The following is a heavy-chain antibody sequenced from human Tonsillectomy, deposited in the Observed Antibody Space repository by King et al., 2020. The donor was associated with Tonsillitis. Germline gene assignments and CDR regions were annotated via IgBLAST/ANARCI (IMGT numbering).Heavy chain of an antibody. CDR3: AHSRGLFWFGEFFYWFDS. CDR2: IYWNDDK. CDR1: GISLSTSGGG. D-gene: IGHD3-10*01. Sequence: ITLKESGPTLVKPTQTLTLTCTFSGISLSTSGGGVGWIRQPPGKALEWLALIYWNDDKLYYPSLKSRLTITKDTSKNQVVLTMTNMDPVDTATYYCAHSRGLFWFGEFFYWFDSWGQGNLVTVSS. J-gene: IGHJ5*01. V-gene: IGHV2-5*01.